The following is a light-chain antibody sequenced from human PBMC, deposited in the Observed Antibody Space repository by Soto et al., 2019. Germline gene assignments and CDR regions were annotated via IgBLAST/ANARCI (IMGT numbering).Light chain of an antibody. V-gene: IGKV1-12*01. J-gene: IGKJ4*01. CDR3: QQTSALPRT. CDR1: RDISNS. CDR2: GAS. Sequence: DIPMTQSPSSVSASVGDRLTITCRASRDISNSLAWYQQTPGKAPKLLLRGASSLHRGVPSRFSGGGAGTEFTLTISSLQPEDFATYYCQQTSALPRTLGRGTKVDVK.